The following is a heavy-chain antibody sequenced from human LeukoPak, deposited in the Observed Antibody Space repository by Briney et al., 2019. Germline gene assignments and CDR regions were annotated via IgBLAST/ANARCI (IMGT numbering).Heavy chain of an antibody. V-gene: IGHV3-48*01. CDR1: GFTFSTYN. J-gene: IGHJ3*02. Sequence: GGSLRLSCETSGFTFSTYNMRWVRQAPGKGLECVSYISGGTSTIYYAESVKGRFTISRDNAKNSLFLQMNSLRVEDTAVYYCARDRSLLSRASDIWGQGTMVTVSS. CDR2: ISGGTSTI. CDR3: ARDRSLLSRASDI.